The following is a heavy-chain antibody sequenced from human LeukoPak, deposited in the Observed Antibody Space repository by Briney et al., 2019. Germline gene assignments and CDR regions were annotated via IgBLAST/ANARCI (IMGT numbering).Heavy chain of an antibody. CDR3: ARDFKLYCSSTSCYPY. D-gene: IGHD2-2*01. J-gene: IGHJ4*02. CDR1: GFTVSSNY. V-gene: IGHV3-53*01. Sequence: PGGSLRLSCAASGFTVSSNYMSWVRQAPGRGLEWVSIIYSGGSTYYADSVKGRFTISRDNSKNTLYLQMNSLRAEDTAVYYCARDFKLYCSSTSCYPYWGQGTLVTVSS. CDR2: IYSGGST.